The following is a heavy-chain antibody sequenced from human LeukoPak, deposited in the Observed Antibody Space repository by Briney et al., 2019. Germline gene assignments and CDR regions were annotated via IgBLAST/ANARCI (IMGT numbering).Heavy chain of an antibody. D-gene: IGHD5-18*01. CDR3: AREDTAMDAFDI. CDR1: GCFFSSYN. Sequence: PGGSLRLSWAAAGCFFSSYNMNWGRQAPGDGLELGLSISDNSRSFYYADSVKGRFTISRDNAKTSLYLQMNSLRAEDTAVYYCAREDTAMDAFDIWGQGTMVTVSS. V-gene: IGHV3-21*01. CDR2: ISDNSRSF. J-gene: IGHJ3*02.